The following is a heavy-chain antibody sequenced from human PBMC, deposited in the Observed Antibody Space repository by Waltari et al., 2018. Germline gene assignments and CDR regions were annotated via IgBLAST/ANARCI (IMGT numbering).Heavy chain of an antibody. V-gene: IGHV3-53*01. CDR1: GFPVSSNY. CDR2: LYSGGST. D-gene: IGHD2-2*01. Sequence: EVQLVESGGDLIQPGGSLRLSWAASGFPVSSNYMSWVRQAPGKGLEWVAILYSGGSTYYGDSVKGRFTISRDSSKTTLYLQLNSLRAEDTAVYYCARDYCDRTSCSVAWGQGTLVTVSS. J-gene: IGHJ5*02. CDR3: ARDYCDRTSCSVA.